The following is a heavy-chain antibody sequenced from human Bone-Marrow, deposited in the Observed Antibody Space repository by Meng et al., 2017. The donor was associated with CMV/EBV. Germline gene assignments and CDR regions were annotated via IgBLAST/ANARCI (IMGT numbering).Heavy chain of an antibody. CDR3: AMMGGHAFDI. Sequence: SETLSLTCTVSGGSISSSSYYWGWIRQPPGKGLEWIGSIYYSGSTYYNPSLKSRVTISVDTSKNQFSLKLSSVTAADTAVYYCAMMGGHAFDIWGQGTRVTGSS. D-gene: IGHD1-26*01. CDR1: GGSISSSSYY. V-gene: IGHV4-39*01. J-gene: IGHJ3*02. CDR2: IYYSGST.